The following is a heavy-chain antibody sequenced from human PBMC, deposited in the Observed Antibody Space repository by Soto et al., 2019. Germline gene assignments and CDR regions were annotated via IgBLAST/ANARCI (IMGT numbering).Heavy chain of an antibody. CDR1: GFTFDDYA. Sequence: EVQLVESGGGLVQPGRSLRLSCAVSGFTFDDYAMHWVRQAPGKGLEWVSGLSWNGDYTGYADSVKGRFTISRDNTKSSLYLQMTSLRAEDTALYYCAKCNRSSYYYGMDVWGEGTTVTVSS. CDR3: AKCNRSSYYYGMDV. CDR2: LSWNGDYT. J-gene: IGHJ6*04. V-gene: IGHV3-9*01. D-gene: IGHD6-6*01.